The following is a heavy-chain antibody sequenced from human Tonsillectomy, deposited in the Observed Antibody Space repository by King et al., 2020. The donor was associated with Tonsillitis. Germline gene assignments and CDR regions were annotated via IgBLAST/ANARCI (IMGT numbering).Heavy chain of an antibody. J-gene: IGHJ4*02. CDR3: AKVVYSSNWYPFDS. D-gene: IGHD6-13*01. Sequence: VQLVESGGGLVQPGGSLRLSCAASGFTFSTYAMNWVRQAPGKGLEWVSSISSGGVGTYYADSVKGRFTISRDNSDNTLYLQMNSLRAEDAAVYYCAKVVYSSNWYPFDSWGQGTLVTVPS. V-gene: IGHV3-23*04. CDR2: ISSGGVGT. CDR1: GFTFSTYA.